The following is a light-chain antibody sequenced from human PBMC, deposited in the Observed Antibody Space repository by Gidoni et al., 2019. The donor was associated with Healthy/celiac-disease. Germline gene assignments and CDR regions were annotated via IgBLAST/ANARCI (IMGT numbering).Light chain of an antibody. J-gene: IGKJ4*01. Sequence: DIQMTQSPSSLSASVGDRVTITCQASQDISNYLNWYQQKPGKAPKLLIYDASNLETGVPSRCSGSGAGKDFTFTSSSLQPEDIATYYCQQYDNLPLTFGGGTKVEIK. CDR2: DAS. CDR3: QQYDNLPLT. V-gene: IGKV1-33*01. CDR1: QDISNY.